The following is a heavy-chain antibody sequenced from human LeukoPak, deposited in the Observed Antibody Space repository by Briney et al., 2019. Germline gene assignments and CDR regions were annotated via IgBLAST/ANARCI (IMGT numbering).Heavy chain of an antibody. CDR3: ARRYCSSTSCYGGEFDY. CDR1: GSIFTSYW. V-gene: IGHV5-51*01. Sequence: GESLQISCQGSGSIFTSYWIGWVRQLPGKGLEWMGIIYPGDSDTRYSPSFQGQVTISADKSISTAYLQWSSLKASDTAMYYCARRYCSSTSCYGGEFDYWGQGTLVTVSS. J-gene: IGHJ4*02. CDR2: IYPGDSDT. D-gene: IGHD2-2*01.